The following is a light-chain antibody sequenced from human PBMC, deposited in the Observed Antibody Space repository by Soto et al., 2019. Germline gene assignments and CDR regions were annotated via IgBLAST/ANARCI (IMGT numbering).Light chain of an antibody. CDR3: QQSYSTPQIT. J-gene: IGKJ5*01. V-gene: IGKV1-39*01. CDR1: QSIGSY. CDR2: AAS. Sequence: DIQMTQSPSSLSASVGDSVTFTCRASQSIGSYLNWYQQNPGKAPKLLIYAASSLQSGVPSRFSGSGSGTEFTLTISSLQPGDFATYYCQQSYSTPQITFGQGTRLEIK.